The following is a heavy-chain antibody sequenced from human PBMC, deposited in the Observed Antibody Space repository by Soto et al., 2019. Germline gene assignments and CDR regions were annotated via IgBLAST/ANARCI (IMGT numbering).Heavy chain of an antibody. D-gene: IGHD6-13*01. CDR2: ISYDGSNK. CDR1: GFTFSSYG. CDR3: AKDVRRGSSWYYYYYGMDV. J-gene: IGHJ6*02. Sequence: GGSLRLSCAASGFTFSSYGMHWVRQAPGKGLEWVVVISYDGSNKYYADSVKGRFTISRDNSKNTLYLQMNSLRAEDTAVYYCAKDVRRGSSWYYYYYGMDVWGQGTTVTVSS. V-gene: IGHV3-30*18.